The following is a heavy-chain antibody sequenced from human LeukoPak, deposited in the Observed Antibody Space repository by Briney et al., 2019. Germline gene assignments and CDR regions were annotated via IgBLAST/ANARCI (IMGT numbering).Heavy chain of an antibody. D-gene: IGHD3-22*01. V-gene: IGHV4-59*01. CDR1: GGSTSSYY. CDR2: IYYSGST. Sequence: PSETLSLTCTVSGGSTSSYYWSWIRQPPGKGLEWIGYIYYSGSTNYNPSLKSRVTISVDTSKNQFSLKLSSVTAADTAVYYCAGGTYYYGSSGYYYDAFDIWGQGTMVTVSS. J-gene: IGHJ3*02. CDR3: AGGTYYYGSSGYYYDAFDI.